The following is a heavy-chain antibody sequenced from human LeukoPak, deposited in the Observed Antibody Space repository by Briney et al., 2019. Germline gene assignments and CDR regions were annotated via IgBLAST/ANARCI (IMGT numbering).Heavy chain of an antibody. CDR1: GGSISSANSY. CDR2: ISYSGST. V-gene: IGHV4-30-4*01. CDR3: ARVDMATIFDY. D-gene: IGHD5-24*01. J-gene: IGHJ4*02. Sequence: SETLSLTCNVSGGSISSANSYWSWIRQPPGKGLEWIGYISYSGSTYYNASLKSRVTIPFDTSNNRFSLKLTSMTAADTAIYFCARVDMATIFDYWGQGALVTVSS.